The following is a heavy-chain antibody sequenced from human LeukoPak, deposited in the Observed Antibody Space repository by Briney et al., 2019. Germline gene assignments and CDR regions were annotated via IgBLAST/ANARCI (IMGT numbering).Heavy chain of an antibody. J-gene: IGHJ6*02. V-gene: IGHV4-34*01. Sequence: SETLSPTCAVYGGSFSGYYWSWIRQPPGKGLEWIGEINHSGSTNYNPSLKSRVTMSVDTSKNQFSLKLSSVTAADTAVYYCAKASVTTSKGYYYYGMDVWGQGTTVTVSS. CDR2: INHSGST. CDR1: GGSFSGYY. CDR3: AKASVTTSKGYYYYGMDV. D-gene: IGHD4-17*01.